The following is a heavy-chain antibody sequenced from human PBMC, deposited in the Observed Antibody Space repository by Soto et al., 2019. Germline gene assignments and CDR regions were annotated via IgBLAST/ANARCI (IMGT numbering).Heavy chain of an antibody. D-gene: IGHD6-6*01. CDR2: IWYDGSNK. V-gene: IGHV3-33*01. J-gene: IGHJ6*02. CDR3: AREQRIAARRDGMDV. Sequence: ESGGGVVQPGRSLRLSCAASGFTFSSYGMHWVRQAPGKGLEWVAVIWYDGSNKYYADSVKGRFTISRDNSKNTLYLQMNSLRAEDTAVYYCAREQRIAARRDGMDVWGQGTTVTVSS. CDR1: GFTFSSYG.